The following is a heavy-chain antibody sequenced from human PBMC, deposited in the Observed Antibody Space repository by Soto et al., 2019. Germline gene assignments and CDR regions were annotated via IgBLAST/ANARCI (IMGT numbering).Heavy chain of an antibody. V-gene: IGHV3-9*01. J-gene: IGHJ1*01. CDR1: GFTFDDYA. Sequence: GGSLRLSCAASGFTFDDYAMHWVRQVPGKGLEWVSGINWNSGSIGYADSVKGRFAISRDNAKNSLHLQMNSLRAEDTAFYYCVKDESINWYSGHFRHWGQGTLVTVST. CDR2: INWNSGSI. D-gene: IGHD6-13*01. CDR3: VKDESINWYSGHFRH.